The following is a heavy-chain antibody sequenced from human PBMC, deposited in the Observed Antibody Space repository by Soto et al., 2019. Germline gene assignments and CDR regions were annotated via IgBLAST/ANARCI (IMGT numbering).Heavy chain of an antibody. D-gene: IGHD6-13*01. CDR3: ARHPERIAQIGWFDP. CDR1: GTTFSTCS. V-gene: IGHV3-48*01. CDR2: ISSSSSTI. Sequence: RESLRLSYTSSGTTFSTCSMNWLRQAPWKGLEWVSYISSSSSTIYYADSVKGRFTISRDNAKNSLYLQMNSLRAEDTAVYYCARHPERIAQIGWFDPWGQGTLVTVSS. J-gene: IGHJ5*02.